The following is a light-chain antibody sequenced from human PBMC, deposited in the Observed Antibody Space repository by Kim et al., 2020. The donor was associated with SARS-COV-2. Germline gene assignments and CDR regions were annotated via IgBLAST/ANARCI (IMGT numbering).Light chain of an antibody. J-gene: IGKJ5*01. CDR3: QQRSNWPPIT. CDR1: QSFSSY. Sequence: SPGKTATLPCRASQSFSSYLAWYQQKPGQAPRLLIYDASNRATGIPARFSGSGSGTDFTLTISSLEPEDFAVYYCQQRSNWPPITFGQGTRLEIK. CDR2: DAS. V-gene: IGKV3-11*01.